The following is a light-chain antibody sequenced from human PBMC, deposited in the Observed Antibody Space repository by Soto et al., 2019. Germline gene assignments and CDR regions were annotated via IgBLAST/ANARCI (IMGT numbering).Light chain of an antibody. V-gene: IGKV1-39*01. CDR1: QSISSY. J-gene: IGKJ3*01. Sequence: DIQMPQAPSSLSASVGDRVTITCRASQSISSYLNWYQQKPGKAPKLLIYAASSLQSGVPSRFSGSGSGTDFTLTISSLQPADCATYYSQQSDSTIITFGPGTKVDIK. CDR3: QQSDSTIIT. CDR2: AAS.